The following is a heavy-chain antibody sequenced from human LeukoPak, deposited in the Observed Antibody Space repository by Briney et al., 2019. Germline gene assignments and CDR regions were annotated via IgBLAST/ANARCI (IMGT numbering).Heavy chain of an antibody. V-gene: IGHV1-69*05. J-gene: IGHJ6*02. CDR1: GGTFSSYA. D-gene: IGHD5-18*01. CDR2: IIPIFGTA. Sequence: ASVKVSYKASGGTFSSYAISWVRQAPGQGLEWMGGIIPIFGTASYAQKFQGRVTMTRDTSTDTVYMDLNSLRSEDTAVYYCARDPGYSYGTTSHYGMDVWGQGTTVTVSS. CDR3: ARDPGYSYGTTSHYGMDV.